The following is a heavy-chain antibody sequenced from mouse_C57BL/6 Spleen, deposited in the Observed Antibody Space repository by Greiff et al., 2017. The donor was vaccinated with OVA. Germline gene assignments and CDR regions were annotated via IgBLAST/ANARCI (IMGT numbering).Heavy chain of an antibody. J-gene: IGHJ4*01. CDR1: GYTFTSYW. Sequence: VQLQQPGAELVMPGASVKLSCKASGYTFTSYWMHWVKQRPGQGLEWIGEIDPYDSYTNYNQKFKGKSTLTVDKSSSTAYMQLNSLTSEDSAVYYCARGTAYYAIDYWGQGTSVTVSS. CDR2: IDPYDSYT. V-gene: IGHV1-69*01. CDR3: ARGTAYYAIDY. D-gene: IGHD4-1*01.